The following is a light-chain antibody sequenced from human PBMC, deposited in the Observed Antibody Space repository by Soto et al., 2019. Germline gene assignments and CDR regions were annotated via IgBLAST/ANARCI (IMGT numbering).Light chain of an antibody. CDR2: EVN. J-gene: IGLJ1*01. CDR1: SSDVGASDY. V-gene: IGLV2-8*01. CDR3: LSHSGSSTV. Sequence: QSALTQPPSASGSPGQSVAISCTGTSSDVGASDYVSWYQQHSGKAPKLLLYEVNKRPSGVPDRFSGSKSGNTASLTVPALQADDEADYYCLSHSGSSTVLGTGTKLTVL.